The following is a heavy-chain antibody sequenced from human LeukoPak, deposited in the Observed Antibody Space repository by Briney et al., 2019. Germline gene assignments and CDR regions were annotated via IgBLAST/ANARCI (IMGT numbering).Heavy chain of an antibody. D-gene: IGHD1-26*01. Sequence: ASVKVSCKAAGGTFSSYAITWVRQAPGQGLEWMGRIIPIIGTANYAQKFQGRGTIPKHECTSTAYIEPRSLRSEDTGVNYRAVRGGIYIGGSYYFDYWGERTLVTASS. CDR1: GGTFSSYA. CDR3: AVRGGIYIGGSYYFDY. CDR2: IIPIIGTA. J-gene: IGHJ4*02. V-gene: IGHV1-69*05.